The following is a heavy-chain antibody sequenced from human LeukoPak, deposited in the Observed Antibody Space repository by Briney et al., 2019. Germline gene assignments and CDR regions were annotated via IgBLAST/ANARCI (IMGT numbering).Heavy chain of an antibody. CDR1: GYTFTSYG. CDR2: VIPIFGTA. CDR3: AIRSWSATDTDCDY. J-gene: IGHJ4*02. Sequence: SVKVSCKASGYTFTSYGISWVRQAPGQGLEWMGGVIPIFGTANYAQKFQGRVTITADESTSTAYVELSSLRSEDSAVYYCAIRSWSATDTDCDYWGQGTLVTVSS. D-gene: IGHD6-25*01. V-gene: IGHV1-69*13.